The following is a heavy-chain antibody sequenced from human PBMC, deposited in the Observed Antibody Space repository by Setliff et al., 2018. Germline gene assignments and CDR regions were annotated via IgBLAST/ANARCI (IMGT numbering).Heavy chain of an antibody. CDR2: MYYSGST. V-gene: IGHV4-61*08. CDR3: ARAPPSSGWTPRGYYYYYMDV. J-gene: IGHJ6*03. Sequence: PSETLSLTCIVAGDSISNTGYYWGWIRQPPGKGLEWIGYMYYSGSTNYNPSFKSRVTISVDTSKNQFSLKLSSVTAADTAVYYCARAPPSSGWTPRGYYYYYMDVWGKGTTVTVSS. CDR1: GDSISNTGYY. D-gene: IGHD6-19*01.